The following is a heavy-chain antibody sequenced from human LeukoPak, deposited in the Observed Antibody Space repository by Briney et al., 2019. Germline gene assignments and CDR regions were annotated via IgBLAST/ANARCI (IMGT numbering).Heavy chain of an antibody. CDR2: ISAYNGNT. CDR3: ARDSITTVRGVIRGSSDFDY. V-gene: IGHV1-18*04. J-gene: IGHJ4*02. D-gene: IGHD3-10*01. Sequence: ASVKVSCKASGYTFTSYGISWVRQAPGQGLEWMGWISAYNGNTNYAQKLQGRVTMTAETSTSTAYMELRSLRSDDTAVYYCARDSITTVRGVIRGSSDFDYWGQGTLVTVSS. CDR1: GYTFTSYG.